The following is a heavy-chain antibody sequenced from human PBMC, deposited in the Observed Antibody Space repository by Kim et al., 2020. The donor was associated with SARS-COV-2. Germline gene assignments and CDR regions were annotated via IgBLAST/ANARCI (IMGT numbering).Heavy chain of an antibody. CDR1: GFTFFGHA. CDR3: LKGGWGWIWDY. CDR2: IDGSDGTT. V-gene: IGHV3-23*01. D-gene: IGHD2-21*01. Sequence: GGSLRLSCTTSGFTFFGHAMSWVRQAPGKGLEWGSSIDGSDGTTYYVDSVKGRFSISRDDSRNTLYLQMSALRADETATYYCLKGGWGWIWDYWGQGTVV. J-gene: IGHJ4*02.